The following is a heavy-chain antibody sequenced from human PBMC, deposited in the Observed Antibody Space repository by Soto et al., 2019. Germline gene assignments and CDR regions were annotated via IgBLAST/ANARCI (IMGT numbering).Heavy chain of an antibody. J-gene: IGHJ5*02. CDR1: GGTFSSYA. CDR3: ARDQARVTIFGVVPRHVDP. CDR2: IIPIFGTA. Sequence: QVQLVQSGAEVKKPGSSVKVSCKASGGTFSSYAISWVRQAPGQGLEWMGGIIPIFGTANYAQKFQGRVTITADKSTSTAYMELSSLRSEDTAVYYCARDQARVTIFGVVPRHVDPWGQGTLVTVSS. V-gene: IGHV1-69*06. D-gene: IGHD3-3*01.